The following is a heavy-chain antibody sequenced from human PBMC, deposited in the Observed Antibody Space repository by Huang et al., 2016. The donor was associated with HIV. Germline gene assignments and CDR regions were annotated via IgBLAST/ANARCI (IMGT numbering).Heavy chain of an antibody. J-gene: IGHJ4*02. CDR3: ARDFDPVTRIFDFDY. CDR2: ISYDGNNK. V-gene: IGHV3-30-3*01. D-gene: IGHD4-17*01. Sequence: GFTFSSFAMHWVRQAPGKGLEWVALISYDGNNKYYTDSVKGRFTISRDNSKNTLYLQMNSLRPEDTAVYYCARDFDPVTRIFDFDYWGQGTLVTVSS. CDR1: GFTFSSFA.